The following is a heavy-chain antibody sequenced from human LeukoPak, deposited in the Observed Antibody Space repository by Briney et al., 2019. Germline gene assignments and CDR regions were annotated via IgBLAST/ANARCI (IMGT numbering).Heavy chain of an antibody. J-gene: IGHJ5*02. V-gene: IGHV1-2*02. CDR2: INPNSGGT. CDR3: ARVGYCSGGSCFGWFDP. CDR1: GYTFRNYG. D-gene: IGHD2-15*01. Sequence: ASVKVSCKASGYTFRNYGILWVRQAPGQGLEWMGWINPNSGGTNYAQKFQGRVTMTRDTSISTAYMELSRLRSDDTAVYYCARVGYCSGGSCFGWFDPWGQGTLVTVSS.